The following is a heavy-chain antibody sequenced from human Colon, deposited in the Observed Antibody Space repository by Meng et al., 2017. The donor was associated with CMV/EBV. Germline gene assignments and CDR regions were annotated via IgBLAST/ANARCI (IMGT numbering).Heavy chain of an antibody. J-gene: IGHJ5*02. CDR3: ARPYTSGWSNWFDT. CDR1: GYKFNAYY. V-gene: IGHV1-2*02. D-gene: IGHD6-19*01. Sequence: QVQLVQSGAEVKKAXASVIVSXXASGYKFNAYYVHWVRQAPGQGLEWVGWINPNSGGTKYAQKFQGRVTMTRDTSTSTASMELRSLRSDDTAVYYCARPYTSGWSNWFDTWGQGTLVTVSS. CDR2: INPNSGGT.